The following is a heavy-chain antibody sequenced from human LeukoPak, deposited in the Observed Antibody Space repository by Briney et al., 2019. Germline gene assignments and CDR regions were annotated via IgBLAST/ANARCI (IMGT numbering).Heavy chain of an antibody. J-gene: IGHJ6*02. CDR1: GGSISSSSYS. D-gene: IGHD2-15*01. CDR2: ISYNGST. V-gene: IGHV4-39*01. CDR3: ARHMEGSLFYYGMEV. Sequence: SETLSLTCTVSGGSISSSSYSWVWIRQPPGKGLQRIGNISYNGSTYYNPSLKSRVTISADSSKNQFSLKLSSVTAADTAGYYCARHMEGSLFYYGMEVWGQGTPVTVSS.